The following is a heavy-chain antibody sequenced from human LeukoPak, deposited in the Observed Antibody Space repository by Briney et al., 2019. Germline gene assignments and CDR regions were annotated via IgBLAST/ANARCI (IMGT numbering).Heavy chain of an antibody. D-gene: IGHD3-10*01. J-gene: IGHJ5*02. Sequence: ASVKVSCKASGYSFTSNVISWVRQAPGQGLEWMGWINPNSGVTNYAQKFQGRVTMTRSPSITTAYMELTSLTYEDTAVYYCARVPRRGDQFDPWGQGTLVTVSS. CDR2: INPNSGVT. V-gene: IGHV1-8*02. CDR3: ARVPRRGDQFDP. CDR1: GYSFTSNV.